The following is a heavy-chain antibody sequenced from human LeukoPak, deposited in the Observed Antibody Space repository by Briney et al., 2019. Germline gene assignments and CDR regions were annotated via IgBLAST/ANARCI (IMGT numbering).Heavy chain of an antibody. D-gene: IGHD6-19*01. CDR2: INHSGST. V-gene: IGHV4-34*01. J-gene: IGHJ3*02. CDR3: ARRLFRRRIAVAGALGAFDI. CDR1: GGSFSGYY. Sequence: PSETLSLTCAVYGGSFSGYYWSWIRQPPGKGLEWIGEINHSGSTNYNPSLKSRVTISVDTSKNQFSLKLSSVTAADTAVYYCARRLFRRRIAVAGALGAFDIWGQGTMVTVSS.